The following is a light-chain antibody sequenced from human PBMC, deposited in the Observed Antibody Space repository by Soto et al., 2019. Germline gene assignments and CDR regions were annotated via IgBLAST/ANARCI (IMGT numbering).Light chain of an antibody. J-gene: IGKJ1*01. CDR3: LQHNSYPRT. CDR1: QGIRNE. V-gene: IGKV1-17*01. Sequence: DIPMTQSPSSLSASVGDRVTITCRASQGIRNELGWFQQKPGKAPKRLIYVASNLQSGVPSRFSGSGSGTEFTLTISSLQPEDFATYYCLQHNSYPRTFGQGTKVEIK. CDR2: VAS.